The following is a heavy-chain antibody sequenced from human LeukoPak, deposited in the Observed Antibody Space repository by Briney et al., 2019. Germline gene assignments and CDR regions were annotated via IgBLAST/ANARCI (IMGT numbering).Heavy chain of an antibody. CDR1: GFTFSSYW. Sequence: GGSLRLSCAASGFTFSSYWMHWVRQAPGKGLVWVSRINSDGSSTSYADSVKGRFTISRDNSKNTLYLQMNSLRADDTAVYYCAKDPYVYVWGSYRSNWGQGTLVTVSS. D-gene: IGHD3-16*02. V-gene: IGHV3-74*01. CDR2: INSDGSST. CDR3: AKDPYVYVWGSYRSN. J-gene: IGHJ4*02.